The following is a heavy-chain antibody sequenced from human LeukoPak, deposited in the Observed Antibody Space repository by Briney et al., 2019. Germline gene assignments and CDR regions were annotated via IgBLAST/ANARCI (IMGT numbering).Heavy chain of an antibody. J-gene: IGHJ4*02. CDR3: AKGGYDYVEMGYFDY. Sequence: SLRLSCAASRFTFDDYAMHWVRQAPGKGLEWVSLIIASSGATFYADSVKGRFTISRDNSKNTLYMQMNSLRAEDTALYYCAKGGYDYVEMGYFDYWGQGTLVTVSS. V-gene: IGHV3-23*01. CDR1: RFTFDDYA. D-gene: IGHD5-12*01. CDR2: IIASSGAT.